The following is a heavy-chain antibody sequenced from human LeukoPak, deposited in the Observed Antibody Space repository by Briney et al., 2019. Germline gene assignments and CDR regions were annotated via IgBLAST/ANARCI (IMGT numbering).Heavy chain of an antibody. CDR3: ARRPSGFDP. J-gene: IGHJ5*02. CDR1: GFTVTDNY. Sequence: GGSLRLSCAASGFTVTDNYMNWVRQSSGKGLEWVSVIYGGGDANYADSVKGRFTISRDNSKNTLYLQMNSLRAEDTAVYYCARRPSGFDPWGQGTLVTVSS. V-gene: IGHV3-53*01. D-gene: IGHD3-10*01. CDR2: IYGGGDA.